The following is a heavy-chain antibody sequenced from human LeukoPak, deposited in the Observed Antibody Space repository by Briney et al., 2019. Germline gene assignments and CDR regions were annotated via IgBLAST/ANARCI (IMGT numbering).Heavy chain of an antibody. J-gene: IGHJ1*01. V-gene: IGHV1-69*13. D-gene: IGHD3-3*01. CDR2: IIPILRTT. Sequence: ASVKVSCKASGYTFTSYGISWVRQARGQGLEWMGGIIPILRTTNYAQKFQGRVTITADEITTTAYMELTSLISEDTAVYYCARTEFFEQVLAEYFKYWGQGTLVTVSS. CDR1: GYTFTSYG. CDR3: ARTEFFEQVLAEYFKY.